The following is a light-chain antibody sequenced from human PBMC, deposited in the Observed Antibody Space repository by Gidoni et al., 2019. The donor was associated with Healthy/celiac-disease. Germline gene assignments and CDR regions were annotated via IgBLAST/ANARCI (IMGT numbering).Light chain of an antibody. V-gene: IGKV1-33*01. CDR3: QQYDNLPLT. CDR1: QDISNY. CDR2: DAS. Sequence: DIQMTGSPSSLSASVGDRVTITCQASQDISNYLTWYQQKPGKAPKLLIYDASNLETGVPSRFSGSGSGTDFTFTISSLQPEDIATYYCQQYDNLPLTFGGGTKVEIK. J-gene: IGKJ4*01.